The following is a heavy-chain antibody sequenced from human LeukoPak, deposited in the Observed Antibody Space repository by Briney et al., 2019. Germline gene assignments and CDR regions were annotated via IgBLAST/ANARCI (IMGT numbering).Heavy chain of an antibody. D-gene: IGHD5-18*01. CDR3: ARVPRGVDTAFDY. J-gene: IGHJ4*02. Sequence: PSETLSLTCTVSGGSISSYYWSWIRQPPGKGLEWIGYIYYSGSTYYNPSLKSRVTISVDTSKNQFSLKLSSVTAAGTAVYYCARVPRGVDTAFDYWGQGTLVTVSS. CDR1: GGSISSYY. CDR2: IYYSGST. V-gene: IGHV4-59*08.